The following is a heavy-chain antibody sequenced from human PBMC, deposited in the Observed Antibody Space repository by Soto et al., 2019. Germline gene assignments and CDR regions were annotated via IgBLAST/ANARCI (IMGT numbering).Heavy chain of an antibody. V-gene: IGHV3-23*01. CDR1: GFTFNSYA. CDR2: IIGSGGST. J-gene: IGHJ4*02. D-gene: IGHD1-7*01. CDR3: AGWNYDY. Sequence: GGSLRLSCAASGFTFNSYAMSWVRQAPGKGLEWVSTIIGSGGSTYYADSVKGRFTISRDDSKNTLYLQMDSLRPEDTAQYYCAGWNYDYWGQGTQVTVSS.